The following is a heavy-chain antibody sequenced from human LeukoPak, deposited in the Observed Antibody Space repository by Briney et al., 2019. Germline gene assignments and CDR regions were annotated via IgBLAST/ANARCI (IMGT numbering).Heavy chain of an antibody. J-gene: IGHJ4*02. Sequence: ASVKVSCKASGYTFSNYGISWVRQAPGQGLEWMGWISAYNGNTNYAQKLQGRVTMTTDTSTSTAYMELRSLRSDDTAVYYCARTYYDSSGYFLYDYWGQGTLVTVSS. D-gene: IGHD3-22*01. V-gene: IGHV1-18*01. CDR3: ARTYYDSSGYFLYDY. CDR2: ISAYNGNT. CDR1: GYTFSNYG.